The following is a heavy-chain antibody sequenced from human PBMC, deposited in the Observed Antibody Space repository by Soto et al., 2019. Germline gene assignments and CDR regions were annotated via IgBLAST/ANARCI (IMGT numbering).Heavy chain of an antibody. CDR1: GGSFSGYY. D-gene: IGHD2-15*01. V-gene: IGHV4-34*01. Sequence: QVQLQQWGAGLLKPSETLSLTCAVYGGSFSGYYWSWIRQPPGKGLEWIGEINHSGSTNYNPSLKSRVTISVDTSKNQLSLKLSSVTAADTAVYYCARVSPDIVVVVAATNLFDYWGQGTLVTVSS. CDR3: ARVSPDIVVVVAATNLFDY. CDR2: INHSGST. J-gene: IGHJ4*02.